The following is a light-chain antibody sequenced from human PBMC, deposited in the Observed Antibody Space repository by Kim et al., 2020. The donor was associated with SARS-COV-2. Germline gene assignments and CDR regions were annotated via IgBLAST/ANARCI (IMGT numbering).Light chain of an antibody. CDR2: QDS. J-gene: IGLJ1*01. CDR1: KLGDKY. CDR3: QAWDSSTGD. V-gene: IGLV3-1*01. Sequence: SYELTQPPSVSVSPGQTASITCSGDKLGDKYACWYQQKPGQSPVLVIYQDSKRPSGIPERFSGSHSGNTATLTISGTQAMDEADYYCQAWDSSTGDFGTG.